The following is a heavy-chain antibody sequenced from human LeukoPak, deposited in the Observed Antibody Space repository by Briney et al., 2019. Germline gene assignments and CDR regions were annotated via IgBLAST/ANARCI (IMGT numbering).Heavy chain of an antibody. J-gene: IGHJ4*02. Sequence: PPETLSLTCIVSRGSISSYYWSWIRQPPEKGLEGVGYIDYSAHTTYTPSLAGRVTISVDPSKSQFSLKLSCVTAADTAVYYCARGPGYYGSGSSPSVYWGQGTLVTVSS. D-gene: IGHD3-10*01. CDR2: IDYSAHT. CDR3: ARGPGYYGSGSSPSVY. CDR1: RGSISSYY. V-gene: IGHV4-59*01.